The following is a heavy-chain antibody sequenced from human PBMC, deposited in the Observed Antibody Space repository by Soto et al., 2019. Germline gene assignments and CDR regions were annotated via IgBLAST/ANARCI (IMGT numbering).Heavy chain of an antibody. J-gene: IGHJ3*02. V-gene: IGHV4-34*01. D-gene: IGHD4-17*01. CDR2: INHSGST. Sequence: QVQLQQWGAGLLKPSETLSLTCAVYGGSFSGYYWSWIRQPPGKGLEWIGEINHSGSTNYNPSLKSRVTISVGTSKNQFSLKLSSVTAADTAVYYCARGNATVVPLGAFDIWGQGTMVTVSS. CDR1: GGSFSGYY. CDR3: ARGNATVVPLGAFDI.